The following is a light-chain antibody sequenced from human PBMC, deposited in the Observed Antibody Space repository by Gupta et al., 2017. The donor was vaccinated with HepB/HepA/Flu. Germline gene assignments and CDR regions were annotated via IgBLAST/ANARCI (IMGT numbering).Light chain of an antibody. CDR3: QQSYSTPYT. CDR2: AAP. CDR1: QSISSY. Sequence: DIQMTQSPSSLSASVGDRVTITCRASQSISSYLNWYQQKPGKAPKFLIFAAPSLQSGVPSRFSGSGSGTDFTLTISRLQPEDFATYYCQQSYSTPYTFGQGTKVEIK. V-gene: IGKV1-39*01. J-gene: IGKJ2*01.